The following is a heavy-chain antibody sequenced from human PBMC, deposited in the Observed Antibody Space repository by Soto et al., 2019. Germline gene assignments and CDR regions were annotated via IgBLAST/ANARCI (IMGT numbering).Heavy chain of an antibody. CDR1: GFSFSLYW. CDR2: INGDGSDT. CDR3: SRDFGEVGATAVYDI. D-gene: IGHD1-26*01. V-gene: IGHV3-74*01. Sequence: GSLRLSCAASGFSFSLYWMHWVRQAPGKGLVWVSRINGDGSDTSYGDSVKGRFTTSRDNAKNTLYLHMNSLGAEDTAVYYCSRDFGEVGATAVYDISGQGTMVTVS. J-gene: IGHJ3*02.